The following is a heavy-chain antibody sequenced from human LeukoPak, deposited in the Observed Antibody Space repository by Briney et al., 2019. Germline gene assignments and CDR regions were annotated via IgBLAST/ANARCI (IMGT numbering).Heavy chain of an antibody. CDR1: GGSFSGYY. V-gene: IGHV4-34*01. CDR2: INHSGST. J-gene: IGHJ4*02. CDR3: ARGGYSGYAH. D-gene: IGHD5-12*01. Sequence: SETLSLTCAVYGGSFSGYYWSWIRQPPGKGLEWIGEINHSGSTNYNPSLKSRVTISVDTSKNQFSLKLSSVTVADTAVYYCARGGYSGYAHWGQGTLVTVSS.